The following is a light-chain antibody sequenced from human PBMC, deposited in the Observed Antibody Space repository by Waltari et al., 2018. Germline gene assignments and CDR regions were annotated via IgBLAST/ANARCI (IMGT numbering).Light chain of an antibody. CDR2: PTS. J-gene: IGKJ1*01. CDR1: HGIGKY. V-gene: IGKV3-20*01. Sequence: EIVLTQSPGTLSLSPGESATLSCRSSHGIGKYLAWYQQRPGQAPRLLLYPTSIRATGIPDRFSGSGYGTDFSLTISRLEPEDFAVYYCQKYDFLPATFGQGTTVEIK. CDR3: QKYDFLPAT.